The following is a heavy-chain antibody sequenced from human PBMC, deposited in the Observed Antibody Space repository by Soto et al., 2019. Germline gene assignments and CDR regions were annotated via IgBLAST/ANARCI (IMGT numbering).Heavy chain of an antibody. D-gene: IGHD2-21*02. CDR2: IRKKSVSHTT. Sequence: EVQLVESGGGLVQPGGSLRLSCAASGFTFSDHHMDWVRQAPGKGLEWVGRIRKKSVSHTTEYAASVRGRFTISRDDSKNSVYLQMNSLKTEDTAVYYCTRAGDNYSFDYWGQGTLVTVSS. CDR3: TRAGDNYSFDY. CDR1: GFTFSDHH. J-gene: IGHJ4*02. V-gene: IGHV3-72*01.